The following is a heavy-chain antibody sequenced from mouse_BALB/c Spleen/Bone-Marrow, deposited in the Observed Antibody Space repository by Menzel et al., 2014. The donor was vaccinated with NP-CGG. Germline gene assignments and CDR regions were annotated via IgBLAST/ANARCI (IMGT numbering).Heavy chain of an antibody. CDR3: ARDGYSWFAY. CDR2: IRNKANGYTT. V-gene: IGHV7-3*02. CDR1: EFTFTDYY. J-gene: IGHJ3*01. Sequence: EVHLVESGGGLVQPGGSPRLSCTTSEFTFTDYYMSWVRQPPGKALEWLGFIRNKANGYTTEYSASVKGRLTISRDNSESILYLQMNTLRAEDSAPYYCARDGYSWFAYWGQGTLVTVSA. D-gene: IGHD2-3*01.